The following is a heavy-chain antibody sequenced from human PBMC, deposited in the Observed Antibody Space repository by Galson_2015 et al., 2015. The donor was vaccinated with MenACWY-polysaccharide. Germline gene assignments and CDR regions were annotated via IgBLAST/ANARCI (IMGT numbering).Heavy chain of an antibody. D-gene: IGHD3-3*01. CDR2: IYYSGST. Sequence: LSLTCTVSGGSISSGGYYWSWIRQHPGKGLEWIGYIYYSGSTYYNPSLKSRVTISVDTSKNQFSLKLSSVTAADTAVYYCAREEPYYDFWRGYHGPVGWFDPWGQGTLVTVSS. J-gene: IGHJ5*02. CDR1: GGSISSGGYY. V-gene: IGHV4-31*03. CDR3: AREEPYYDFWRGYHGPVGWFDP.